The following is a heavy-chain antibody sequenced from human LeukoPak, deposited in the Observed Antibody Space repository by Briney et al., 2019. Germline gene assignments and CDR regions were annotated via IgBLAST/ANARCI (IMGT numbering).Heavy chain of an antibody. V-gene: IGHV4-34*01. CDR1: GGSFSGYY. CDR2: INHSGST. CDR3: ASYRGYSYGYVDY. Sequence: PSETLSLTCAVYGGSFSGYYWSWIRQPPGKGHEWIGEINHSGSTNYNPSLKSRVTISVDTSKNQFSLKLSSVTAADTAVYYCASYRGYSYGYVDYWGQGTLVTVSS. D-gene: IGHD5-18*01. J-gene: IGHJ4*02.